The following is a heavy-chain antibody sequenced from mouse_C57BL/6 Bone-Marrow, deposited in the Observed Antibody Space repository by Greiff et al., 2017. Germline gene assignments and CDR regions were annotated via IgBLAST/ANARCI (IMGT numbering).Heavy chain of an antibody. J-gene: IGHJ1*03. D-gene: IGHD2-3*01. CDR3: ARDYDGYYFDV. CDR2: IHPNSGST. V-gene: IGHV1-64*01. CDR1: GYTFTSYW. Sequence: QVQLQQPGAELVKPGASVKLSCKASGYTFTSYWMHWVKQRPGQGLEWIGMIHPNSGSTNYNEKFKSKATLTVDKSSSTAYMQLSSLSSEDSAVYYYARDYDGYYFDVWGTGTTVTVSS.